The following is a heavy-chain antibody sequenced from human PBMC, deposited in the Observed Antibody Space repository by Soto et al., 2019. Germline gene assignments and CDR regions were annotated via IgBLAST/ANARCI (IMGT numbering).Heavy chain of an antibody. CDR3: ATERGSGLTAESWFDS. J-gene: IGHJ5*01. CDR1: GFTFSSYW. Sequence: EVQLVESGGGLVQPGGSLSLSCAASGFTFSSYWMSWVRQAPGKGLEWVAHIKQDGSEKYYVDSVKGRFTISRDNAKNSLSLQMNSLRAEDTAVYYCATERGSGLTAESWFDSWGQGTVVSVSS. V-gene: IGHV3-7*01. CDR2: IKQDGSEK. D-gene: IGHD3-10*01.